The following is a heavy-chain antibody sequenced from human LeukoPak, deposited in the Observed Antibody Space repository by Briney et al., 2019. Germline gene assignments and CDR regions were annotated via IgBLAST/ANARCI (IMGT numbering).Heavy chain of an antibody. CDR1: GFTFSSYE. CDR3: AKGYSSGWSDY. D-gene: IGHD6-19*01. J-gene: IGHJ4*02. Sequence: GGSLRLSCAASGFTFSSYEMNWVRQAPGKGLEWVSYISSSGSTIYYADSVKGRFTISTDNAKNPLYLQMNSLRAEDTAGYYCAKGYSSGWSDYWGQGTLVTVSS. CDR2: ISSSGSTI. V-gene: IGHV3-48*03.